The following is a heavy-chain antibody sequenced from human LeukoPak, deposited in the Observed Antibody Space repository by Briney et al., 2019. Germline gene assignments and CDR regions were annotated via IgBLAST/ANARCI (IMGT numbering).Heavy chain of an antibody. Sequence: SETLSLTCAVYGGSFSGYYWSWIRQPPGKGLEWIGEINHSGSTNYNPSLKSRVTISVGTSKNQFSLKLSSVTAADTAVYYCARGKTEEMATIEDASGAYFDYWGQGTLVTVSS. CDR2: INHSGST. J-gene: IGHJ4*02. CDR1: GGSFSGYY. D-gene: IGHD5-24*01. V-gene: IGHV4-34*01. CDR3: ARGKTEEMATIEDASGAYFDY.